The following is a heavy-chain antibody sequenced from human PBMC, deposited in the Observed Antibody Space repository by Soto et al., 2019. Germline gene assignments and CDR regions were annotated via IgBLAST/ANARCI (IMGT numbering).Heavy chain of an antibody. CDR1: GFNFSYNA. Sequence: EVQLLESGGNLIQPGRSLRLSCVASGFNFSYNAMSWVRQAPGKGLQWVSSISGSGEQTYYADSVKGRFTISSDRSKNTLFLQMDSLRAADTAVYYCVRGVEMTTLDVRYYFDLWGQGTLVTVSS. J-gene: IGHJ4*02. CDR3: VRGVEMTTLDVRYYFDL. D-gene: IGHD4-4*01. V-gene: IGHV3-23*01. CDR2: ISGSGEQT.